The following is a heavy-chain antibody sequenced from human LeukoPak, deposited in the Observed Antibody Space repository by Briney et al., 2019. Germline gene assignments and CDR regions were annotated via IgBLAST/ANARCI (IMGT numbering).Heavy chain of an antibody. J-gene: IGHJ1*01. Sequence: ASVKVSCKASGGTFSSYAISWVRQAPGQGLEWMGGIIPIFGTANYAQKFQRRVTITADESTSTAYMELSSLRSEDTAVYYCARGGLRYYNSEYFQHWGQGTLVTVSS. D-gene: IGHD1-1*01. CDR2: IIPIFGTA. CDR1: GGTFSSYA. CDR3: ARGGLRYYNSEYFQH. V-gene: IGHV1-69*13.